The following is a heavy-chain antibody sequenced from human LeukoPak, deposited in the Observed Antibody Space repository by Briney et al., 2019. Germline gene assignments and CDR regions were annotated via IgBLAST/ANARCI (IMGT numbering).Heavy chain of an antibody. V-gene: IGHV1-3*01. CDR2: INASNGNT. J-gene: IGHJ5*02. CDR1: GYTFTSYA. Sequence: ASVKVSCKASGYTFTSYAMHWVRQAPGQRLEWMGWINASNGNTKYSQKFQGRVTITRDTSASTAYMELSSLRSEDTAVYYCAREAIFGVVIIFSREFYFDPWGQGPLVTVSS. CDR3: AREAIFGVVIIFSREFYFDP. D-gene: IGHD3-3*01.